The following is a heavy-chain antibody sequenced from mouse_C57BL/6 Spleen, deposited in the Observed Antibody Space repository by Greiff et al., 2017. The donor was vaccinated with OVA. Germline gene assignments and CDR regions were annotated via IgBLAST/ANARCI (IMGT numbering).Heavy chain of an antibody. CDR3: TTRAYYSNYGEN. J-gene: IGHJ3*01. V-gene: IGHV14-4*01. D-gene: IGHD2-5*01. CDR2: IDPENGDT. Sequence: VQLQQSGAELVRPGASVKLSCTASGFNIKDDYMHWVKQRPEQGLEWIGWIDPENGDTEYASKFQGKATITADTSSNTAYLQLSSLTSEDTAVYYCTTRAYYSNYGENWGQGTLVTVSA. CDR1: GFNIKDDY.